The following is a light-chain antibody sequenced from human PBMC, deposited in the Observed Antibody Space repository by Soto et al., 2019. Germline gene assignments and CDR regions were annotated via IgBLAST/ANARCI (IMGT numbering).Light chain of an antibody. CDR3: HHYGSSPRT. J-gene: IGKJ1*01. V-gene: IGKV3-20*01. CDR2: GAS. CDR1: QSVSSTY. Sequence: EMVLTQSPGTLSLSPGERATLSCRASQSVSSTYLAWYQQKPGQAPRLLIYGASSRATGSPDRFSGSGSGTDFTLTISRLEPEDFAVYYCHHYGSSPRTFGQGTKVEIK.